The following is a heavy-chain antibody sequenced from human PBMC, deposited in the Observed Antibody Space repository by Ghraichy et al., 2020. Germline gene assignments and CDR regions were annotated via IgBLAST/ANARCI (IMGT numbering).Heavy chain of an antibody. J-gene: IGHJ6*02. D-gene: IGHD1-26*01. CDR1: GFTFSSYW. V-gene: IGHV3-74*01. Sequence: GSLRLSCAASGFTFSSYWMHWVRQAPGKGLVWVSRINSDGSSTSYADSVKGRFTISRDNAKNTLYLQMNSLRAEDTAVYYCAREGSGSYYSYLDYYYGMDVWGQGTTVTVSS. CDR3: AREGSGSYYSYLDYYYGMDV. CDR2: INSDGSST.